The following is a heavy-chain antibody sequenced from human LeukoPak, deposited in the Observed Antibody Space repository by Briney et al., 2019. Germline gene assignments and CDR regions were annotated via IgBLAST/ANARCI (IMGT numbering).Heavy chain of an antibody. CDR1: GFTFSNYA. D-gene: IGHD6-19*01. J-gene: IGHJ4*02. CDR3: AKRAVAATIERGYFDN. Sequence: GGSLRLSCAASGFTFSNYAIHWVRQAPGKGLEWVAVISYDGSNTNYADSVKGRFTISRDKSKTTLYLQMNSLRAEDTALYYCAKRAVAATIERGYFDNWGQGTLVIVSS. CDR2: ISYDGSNT. V-gene: IGHV3-30-3*02.